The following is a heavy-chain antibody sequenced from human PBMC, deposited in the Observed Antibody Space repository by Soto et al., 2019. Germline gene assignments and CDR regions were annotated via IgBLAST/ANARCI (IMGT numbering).Heavy chain of an antibody. CDR2: ISSSSSTI. D-gene: IGHD2-15*01. J-gene: IGHJ4*02. CDR3: ARDFGSDIVVVVADDY. Sequence: EVQLVESGGGLVQPGGSLRLSCAASGFTFSSYSMNWVRQAPGKGLEWVSYISSSSSTIYYADSVKGRFTISRDNAKNSLYLQMNSLRAEDTAVYCCARDFGSDIVVVVADDYWGQGTLVTVSS. CDR1: GFTFSSYS. V-gene: IGHV3-48*01.